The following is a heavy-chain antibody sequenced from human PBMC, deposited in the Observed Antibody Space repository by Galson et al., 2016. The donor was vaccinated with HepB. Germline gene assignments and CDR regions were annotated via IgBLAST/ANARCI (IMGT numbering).Heavy chain of an antibody. Sequence: SLRLSCAASGFTFSSYWMHWVRQAPGKGLVWVSRINSDGSNTACADSVKGRFTISRDNAKNTLYMQMNSLRGEDTAVYYCARGPSGEYVIDYWGQGTLVTVSS. CDR2: INSDGSNT. CDR3: ARGPSGEYVIDY. V-gene: IGHV3-74*01. CDR1: GFTFSSYW. D-gene: IGHD4-17*01. J-gene: IGHJ4*02.